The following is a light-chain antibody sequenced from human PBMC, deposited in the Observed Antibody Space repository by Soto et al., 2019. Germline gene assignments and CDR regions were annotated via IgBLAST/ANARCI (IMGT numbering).Light chain of an antibody. CDR1: QSVSSSY. CDR3: QQYGSSPWT. J-gene: IGKJ1*01. CDR2: DAS. V-gene: IGKV3-20*01. Sequence: EIVLTQSPGTLSLSPGERATLSCRASQSVSSSYLAWYQQKPGQAPRLLIYDASSRATGIPDRFSDSGSGRDFILTISRLEPDDSAVYYCQQYGSSPWTFGQGTKVEI.